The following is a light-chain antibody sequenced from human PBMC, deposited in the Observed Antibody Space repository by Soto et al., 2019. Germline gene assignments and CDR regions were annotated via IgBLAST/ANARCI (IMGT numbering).Light chain of an antibody. CDR3: QQASTFPRT. CDR1: RDIGDR. J-gene: IGKJ1*01. CDR2: TAS. Sequence: DIQMTQSPSSVSASVGDSATTTCRASRDIGDRLAWFRPTRGKAPQIXIQTASTLVRETPSRCRGSGAGADCLRPINNLQPEDLQTDACQQASTFPRTFGPGTQVDI. V-gene: IGKV1-12*01.